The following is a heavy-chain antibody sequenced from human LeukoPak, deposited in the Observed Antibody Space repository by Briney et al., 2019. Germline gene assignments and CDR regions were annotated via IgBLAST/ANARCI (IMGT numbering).Heavy chain of an antibody. Sequence: ASVKVSCKASGYTFTNYYIHWVRQAPGQGLECMGIINPSGGSTSYAQKFQGRVTMTRDMSTSTVYMELSSLRSEDTAVYYCATDLGVRGVPIDYWGQGTLVTVSS. D-gene: IGHD3-10*01. CDR1: GYTFTNYY. CDR3: ATDLGVRGVPIDY. J-gene: IGHJ4*02. CDR2: INPSGGST. V-gene: IGHV1-46*01.